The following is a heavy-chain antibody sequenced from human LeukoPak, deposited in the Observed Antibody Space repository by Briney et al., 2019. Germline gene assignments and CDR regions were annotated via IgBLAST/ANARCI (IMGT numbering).Heavy chain of an antibody. CDR2: IYYSGST. V-gene: IGHV4-59*01. Sequence: SETLSLTCTVSGGSFSTYYWNWIRQPPGKGLEWIGYIYYSGSTNYNPSLKSRVTISVDTSNNQFSLKLSSVTAADTAVYYCARGHRIAEGYWFDPWGQGTLVTVSS. CDR1: GGSFSTYY. J-gene: IGHJ5*02. D-gene: IGHD6-13*01. CDR3: ARGHRIAEGYWFDP.